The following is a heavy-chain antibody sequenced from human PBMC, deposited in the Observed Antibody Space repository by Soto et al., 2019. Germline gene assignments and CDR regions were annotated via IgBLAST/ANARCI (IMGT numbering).Heavy chain of an antibody. CDR2: ISYSGAT. D-gene: IGHD3-9*01. V-gene: IGHV4-59*08. CDR3: ARGFAIDWYTYYFDY. Sequence: QVQLQESGPGLVKPSEILSLTCTVSGASISGYHWSWIRQPPGKGLECLGYISYSGATNYNPSLKSRVTMSIDTSKHQFSLQLNSVTAADTAVYYCARGFAIDWYTYYFDYWGQGPLVTVSS. J-gene: IGHJ4*02. CDR1: GASISGYH.